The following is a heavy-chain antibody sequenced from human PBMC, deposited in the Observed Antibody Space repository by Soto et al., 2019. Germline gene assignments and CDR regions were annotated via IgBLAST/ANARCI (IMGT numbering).Heavy chain of an antibody. CDR1: GSFVSSGAYY. V-gene: IGHV4-61*08. J-gene: IGHJ4*02. CDR2: IYHSGST. CDR3: ARAPYRTSREFDY. D-gene: IGHD6-6*01. Sequence: SETLSLTCSVSGSFVSSGAYYWNWIRQPPGKGLEWIGHIYHSGSTNYNPSLKSRLTMSVDTSKNQFSVRLGSVTAEDTAVYYCARAPYRTSREFDYWRPGTLVTVSS.